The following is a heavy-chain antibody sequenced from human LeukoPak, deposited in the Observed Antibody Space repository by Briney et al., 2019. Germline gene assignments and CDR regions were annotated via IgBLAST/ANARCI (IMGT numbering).Heavy chain of an antibody. V-gene: IGHV3-74*01. CDR3: AKEVRSYSYGPGYFDY. Sequence: GGSLRLSCAASGFTFSSYWMHWVRQAPGKGLVWVSHIKTDGSSTNYAESVKGRFTISRDNAKNTVYLQMNSLRAEDTAVYFCAKEVRSYSYGPGYFDYWGQGTLVTVSS. J-gene: IGHJ4*02. D-gene: IGHD5-18*01. CDR2: IKTDGSST. CDR1: GFTFSSYW.